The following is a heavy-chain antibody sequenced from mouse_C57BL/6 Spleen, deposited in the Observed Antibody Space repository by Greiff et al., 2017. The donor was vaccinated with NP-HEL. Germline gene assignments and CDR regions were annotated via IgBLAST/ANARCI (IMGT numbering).Heavy chain of an antibody. J-gene: IGHJ2*01. CDR2: IDPETGGT. V-gene: IGHV1-15*01. CDR1: GYTFTDYE. D-gene: IGHD1-1*01. CDR3: TRRGGSSYFDY. Sequence: QVQLQQSGAELVRPGASVTLSCKASGYTFTDYEMHWVKQTPVHGLEWIGAIDPETGGTAYNQKFKGKAILTADKSSSTAYMELRSLTSEDSAVYYCTRRGGSSYFDYWGKGTTLTVSS.